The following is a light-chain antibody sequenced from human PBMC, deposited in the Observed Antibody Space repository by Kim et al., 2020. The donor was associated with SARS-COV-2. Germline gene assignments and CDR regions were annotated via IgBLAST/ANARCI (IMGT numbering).Light chain of an antibody. Sequence: LSPGERATLSCRASQSVSSNYLAWYQQNPGQAPRLLIYGASSRATGIPDRFSGSGSGTDFTLTITRLEPEDFAVYYCQQYSSSPATFGQGTKVEI. V-gene: IGKV3-20*01. J-gene: IGKJ1*01. CDR3: QQYSSSPAT. CDR1: QSVSSNY. CDR2: GAS.